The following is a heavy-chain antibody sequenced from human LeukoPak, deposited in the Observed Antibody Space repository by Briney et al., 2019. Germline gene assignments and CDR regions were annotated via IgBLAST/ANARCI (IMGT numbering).Heavy chain of an antibody. Sequence: GGSLRLSCAASGFTFINYGMHWVRQAPGKGLEWVAVTSYDGSNKHYADSVKGRFTISRDNSKNTLYLQMNSLRAEDTAVYYCAKDRKGRPAAMWGWFDPWGQGTLVTVSS. V-gene: IGHV3-30*18. CDR2: TSYDGSNK. J-gene: IGHJ5*02. CDR3: AKDRKGRPAAMWGWFDP. D-gene: IGHD2-2*01. CDR1: GFTFINYG.